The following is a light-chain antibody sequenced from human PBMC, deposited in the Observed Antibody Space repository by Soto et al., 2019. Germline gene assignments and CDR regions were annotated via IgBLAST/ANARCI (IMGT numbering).Light chain of an antibody. CDR3: QQYGSSSRT. Sequence: EIVLTQSPGTLSLSPGERATLSCRASQSVSSSYLAWYQQKPGQAPRLLIYGASSRATGIPDRFSGSGSGTDFTLTISRLEPEDFAVCYCQQYGSSSRTFGQGTKV. CDR2: GAS. CDR1: QSVSSSY. J-gene: IGKJ1*01. V-gene: IGKV3-20*01.